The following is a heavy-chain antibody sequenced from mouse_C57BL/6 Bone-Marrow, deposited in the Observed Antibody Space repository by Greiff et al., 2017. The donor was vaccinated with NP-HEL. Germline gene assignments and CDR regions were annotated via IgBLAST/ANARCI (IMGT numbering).Heavy chain of an antibody. Sequence: EVMLVESGEGLVKPGGSLKLSCAASGFTFSSYAMSWVRQTPEKRLEWVAYISSGGDYIYYADTVKGRFTISRDNARNTLYLQMSSLKSEDTAMYYCTRNYDYDVYYFDYWGQGTTLTVSS. CDR2: ISSGGDYI. J-gene: IGHJ2*01. CDR1: GFTFSSYA. V-gene: IGHV5-9-1*02. CDR3: TRNYDYDVYYFDY. D-gene: IGHD2-4*01.